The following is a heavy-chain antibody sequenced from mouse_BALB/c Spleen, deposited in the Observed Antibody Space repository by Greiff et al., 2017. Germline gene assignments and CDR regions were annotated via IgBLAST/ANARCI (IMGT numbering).Heavy chain of an antibody. Sequence: EVQVVESGGGLVKPGGSLKLSCAASGFTFSSYAMSWVRQTPEKRLEWVASISSGGSTYYPDSVKGRFTISRDNARNILYLQMSSLRSEDTAMYYCARGRVYYGSLDDWGEGTTLTVSS. CDR2: ISSGGST. V-gene: IGHV5-6-5*01. CDR1: GFTFSSYA. CDR3: ARGRVYYGSLDD. D-gene: IGHD1-1*01. J-gene: IGHJ2*01.